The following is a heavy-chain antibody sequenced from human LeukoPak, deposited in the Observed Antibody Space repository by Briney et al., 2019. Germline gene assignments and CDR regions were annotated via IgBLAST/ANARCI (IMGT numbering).Heavy chain of an antibody. CDR1: GYTFTDYY. Sequence: ASVKVSCKASGYTFTDYYIHWVRQAPGQGLEWMGRINPNSGGTNYAQKFQGRVTTTRDTSISTAYMELSRLSSDDTAVYYCATSRDRIAAAGRDEFDYWGQGTLVTVSS. CDR2: INPNSGGT. D-gene: IGHD6-13*01. CDR3: ATSRDRIAAAGRDEFDY. J-gene: IGHJ4*02. V-gene: IGHV1-2*06.